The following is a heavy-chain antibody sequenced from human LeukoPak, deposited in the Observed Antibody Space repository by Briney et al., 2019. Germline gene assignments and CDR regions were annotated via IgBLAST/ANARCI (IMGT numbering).Heavy chain of an antibody. D-gene: IGHD2-2*01. CDR1: GFTFSSCA. Sequence: PGGSLRLSCAASGFTFSSCAMHWVRQAPGKGLEWVAVISYDGSNKYYADSVKGRFTISRDNSKNTLYLQMNSLRAEDTAVYYCARDLSQVPAAPCMDVWGQGTTVTVSS. J-gene: IGHJ6*02. V-gene: IGHV3-30-3*01. CDR3: ARDLSQVPAAPCMDV. CDR2: ISYDGSNK.